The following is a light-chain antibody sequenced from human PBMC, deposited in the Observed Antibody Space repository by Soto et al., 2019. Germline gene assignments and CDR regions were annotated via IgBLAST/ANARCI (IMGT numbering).Light chain of an antibody. Sequence: EIVLTQSPGTLSLSPGERATLSCRASQSVSSSYLAWYQQKPGQAPRLLIYGASSRATGIPDRFSGSGSGTDFTLTISTLEPEEFAVYYCQQYGSSPGFSFGPGTKVDIK. CDR2: GAS. V-gene: IGKV3-20*01. CDR3: QQYGSSPGFS. J-gene: IGKJ3*01. CDR1: QSVSSSY.